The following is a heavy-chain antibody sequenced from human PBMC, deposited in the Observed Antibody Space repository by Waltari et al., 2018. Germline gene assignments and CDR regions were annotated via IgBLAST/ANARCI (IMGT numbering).Heavy chain of an antibody. D-gene: IGHD6-13*01. CDR3: ARRDSSSWYQGINWFDP. J-gene: IGHJ5*02. Sequence: QVQLQESGPGLVKPSETLSLTCAVSGYSISSGSYWGWIRQPPGKGLEWIGSIYHSGSTYYNPSLKSRVTISVDTSKNQFSLKLSSVTAADTAVYYCARRDSSSWYQGINWFDPWGQGTLVTVSS. CDR1: GYSISSGSY. CDR2: IYHSGST. V-gene: IGHV4-38-2*01.